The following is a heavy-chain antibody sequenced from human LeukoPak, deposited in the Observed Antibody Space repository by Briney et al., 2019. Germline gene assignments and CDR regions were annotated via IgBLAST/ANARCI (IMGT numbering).Heavy chain of an antibody. CDR2: IYSSGST. J-gene: IGHJ6*03. D-gene: IGHD2-15*01. V-gene: IGHV4-39*07. CDR1: GASVSGSPYY. Sequence: PSETLSLTCTVSGASVSGSPYYWGWIRQPPGKGLEWIGSIYSSGSTYYNASLQSRVTISIDTSKNQFSLKLRFVTAADTAVYYCARVRCSGGSCPYYYYYYYMDVWGKGTTVTVSS. CDR3: ARVRCSGGSCPYYYYYYYMDV.